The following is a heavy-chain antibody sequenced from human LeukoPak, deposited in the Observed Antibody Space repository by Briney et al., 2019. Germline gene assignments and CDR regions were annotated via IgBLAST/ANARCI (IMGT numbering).Heavy chain of an antibody. CDR3: ARGYCSGGSCAGMDV. CDR2: IYYSGST. CDR1: GGSISSYY. Sequence: PSETLSLTCTVSGGSISSYYWSWIRQPPGKGLEWIGYIYYSGSTNYNPSLKSRVTISVAKNQFSLKLSSVTAADTAVYYCARGYCSGGSCAGMDVWGQGTTVTVSS. D-gene: IGHD2-15*01. J-gene: IGHJ6*02. V-gene: IGHV4-59*12.